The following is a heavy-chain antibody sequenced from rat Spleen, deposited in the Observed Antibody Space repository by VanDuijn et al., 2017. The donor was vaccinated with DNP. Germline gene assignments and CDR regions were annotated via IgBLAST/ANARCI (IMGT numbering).Heavy chain of an antibody. J-gene: IGHJ4*01. V-gene: IGHV3-1*01. CDR3: ARSVRATSYYAMDA. D-gene: IGHD1-3*01. CDR1: GYSITSNY. CDR2: ISYSGIT. Sequence: EVQLQESGPGLVKPSQSLSLTCSVTGYSITSNYWGWIRKFPGNKMEWIGYISYSGITTYNPSLKSRISITRDTSKNQFFLQLRSVTTEDTATYYCARSVRATSYYAMDAWGQGTSVTVSS.